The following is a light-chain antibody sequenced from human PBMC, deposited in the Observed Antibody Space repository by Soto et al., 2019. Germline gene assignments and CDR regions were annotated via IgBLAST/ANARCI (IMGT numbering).Light chain of an antibody. V-gene: IGKV3-20*01. CDR1: QSVSSSY. Sequence: EIVLTQSPGTLSLSPGERATLSCRASQSVSSSYLAWYQQKPGQAPRLLIYGASSRATGIPDRFSGSGSGTDFTLTISRLEPEDCAVYYCQQYGSSRAVTFGGGTKVEI. J-gene: IGKJ4*01. CDR3: QQYGSSRAVT. CDR2: GAS.